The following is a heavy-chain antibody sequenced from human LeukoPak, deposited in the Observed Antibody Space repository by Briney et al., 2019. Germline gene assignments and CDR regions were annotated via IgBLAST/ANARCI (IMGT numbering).Heavy chain of an antibody. V-gene: IGHV4-4*02. CDR2: IYHSGST. J-gene: IGHJ4*02. CDR1: GGSISSSNW. CDR3: ARGDGNSPGDFDY. Sequence: SETLSLTCAVSGGSISSSNWWSWVRQPPGKGLEWIGEIYHSGSTNYNPSLKSRVTISVDRSKNQFSLKLSSVTAADTAVYYCARGDGNSPGDFDYWGQGTLVTVSS. D-gene: IGHD4-23*01.